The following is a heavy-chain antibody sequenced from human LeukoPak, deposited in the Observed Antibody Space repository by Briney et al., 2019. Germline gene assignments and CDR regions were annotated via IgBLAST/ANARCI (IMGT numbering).Heavy chain of an antibody. J-gene: IGHJ4*02. CDR1: GFTFSSYW. V-gene: IGHV3-7*01. CDR2: IKQDGSDK. D-gene: IGHD2-21*02. Sequence: PGGSLRRSCATSGFTFSSYWMTWVRQAPGKGLEWIANIKQDGSDKYYVDSVKGRFTISRDNAKNQLYLQMNSLRAEDTAVFYCARVIVVTATPYYFDYWGQGTLVTVSS. CDR3: ARVIVVTATPYYFDY.